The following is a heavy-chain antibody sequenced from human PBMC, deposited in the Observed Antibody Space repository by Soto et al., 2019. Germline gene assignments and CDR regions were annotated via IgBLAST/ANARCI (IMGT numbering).Heavy chain of an antibody. J-gene: IGHJ5*02. V-gene: IGHV3-48*02. Sequence: LRLAFAASGFTFSSYSMNWGRQAPGKGLEWVSYISSSSSTIYYADSVKGRFTISRDNAKNSLYLQMNSLRDEDTAVYYCASDSVQTFDPWGQGTLVTVSS. D-gene: IGHD1-1*01. CDR3: ASDSVQTFDP. CDR1: GFTFSSYS. CDR2: ISSSSSTI.